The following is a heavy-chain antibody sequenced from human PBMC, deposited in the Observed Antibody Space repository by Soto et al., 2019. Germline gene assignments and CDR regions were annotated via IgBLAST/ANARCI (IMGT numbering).Heavy chain of an antibody. CDR3: ARDIVAVAGLSGFDP. Sequence: GGSLRLSCAASGFTFSSYWMTWVRQAPGKGLEWVANINQDGTDKYYVDSVKGRFTISRDNAKNSLHLQMNSLGAEDTAIYHCARDIVAVAGLSGFDPWGQGTLVTVSS. CDR2: INQDGTDK. J-gene: IGHJ5*02. CDR1: GFTFSSYW. D-gene: IGHD6-19*01. V-gene: IGHV3-7*01.